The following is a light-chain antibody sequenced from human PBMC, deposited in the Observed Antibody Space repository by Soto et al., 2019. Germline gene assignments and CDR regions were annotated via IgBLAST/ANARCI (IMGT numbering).Light chain of an antibody. CDR3: QQRSNWPPIT. V-gene: IGKV3-11*01. CDR1: QSVSSY. CDR2: DAS. J-gene: IGKJ5*01. Sequence: EIVLTQSPAPLSLSPGDRATLSCRASQSVSSYLAWYQQKPGQAPRLLIYDASNRATGIPARFSGSGSGTDFTLTISSLEPEDFAVYYCQQRSNWPPITFGQGTRLEIK.